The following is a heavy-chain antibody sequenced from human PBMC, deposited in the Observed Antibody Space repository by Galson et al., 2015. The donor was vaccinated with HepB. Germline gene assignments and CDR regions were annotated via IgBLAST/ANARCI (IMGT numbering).Heavy chain of an antibody. CDR3: AKPHLYCSGDSCYSSYYGMDV. D-gene: IGHD2-15*01. J-gene: IGHJ6*02. CDR1: GFTFSSYG. V-gene: IGHV3-30*02. CDR2: IRYDGSNK. Sequence: SLRLSCAASGFTFSSYGMHWVRQAPGKGLEWVAFIRYDGSNKYYADSVKGRFTISRDNSKNTLYLQMNSLRAEDTAMYYCAKPHLYCSGDSCYSSYYGMDVWGQGTTVTVSS.